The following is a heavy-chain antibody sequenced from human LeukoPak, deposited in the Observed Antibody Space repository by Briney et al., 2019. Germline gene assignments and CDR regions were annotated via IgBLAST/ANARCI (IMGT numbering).Heavy chain of an antibody. D-gene: IGHD5-12*01. CDR2: IYYSGST. J-gene: IGHJ4*02. V-gene: IGHV4-39*01. Sequence: PSETLSLTCTVSGGSISSSSYYWGWIRQPPGKGLEWIGSIYYSGSTYYNPSLKSRVTISVDTSKNQFSLKLSSVTAADTAVYYCASMVATIIPFDYWGQGTLVTVSS. CDR3: ASMVATIIPFDY. CDR1: GGSISSSSYY.